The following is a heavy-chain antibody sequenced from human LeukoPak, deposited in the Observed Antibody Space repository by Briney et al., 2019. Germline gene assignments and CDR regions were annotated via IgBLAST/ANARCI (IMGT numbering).Heavy chain of an antibody. J-gene: IGHJ4*02. CDR1: GFTFSIYG. Sequence: GRSLRLSCAASGFTFSIYGMHWVRQAPGKGLEWVALYSADEINIYYADSVKGRFTISRDNSKNMLYLQMGSLRAEDTAVYYCTKAAVYSINWTPFDDWGQGTLVTVSS. CDR3: TKAAVYSINWTPFDD. CDR2: YSADEINI. D-gene: IGHD6-13*01. V-gene: IGHV3-30*18.